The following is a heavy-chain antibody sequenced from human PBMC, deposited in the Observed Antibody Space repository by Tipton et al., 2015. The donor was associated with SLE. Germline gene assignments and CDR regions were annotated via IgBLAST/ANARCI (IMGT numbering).Heavy chain of an antibody. V-gene: IGHV1-18*01. CDR3: AGGPKMSYDYVWGSY. CDR1: GYTFTSYG. CDR2: ISAYNGNT. J-gene: IGHJ4*02. D-gene: IGHD3-16*01. Sequence: QSGAEVKKPGASVKVSCKASGYTFTSYGISWVRQAPGQGLEWMGWISAYNGNTNYAQKLQGRVTMTTDTSTSTAYMELRSLRSDDTAVYYGAGGPKMSYDYVWGSYWGQGTLVTVSS.